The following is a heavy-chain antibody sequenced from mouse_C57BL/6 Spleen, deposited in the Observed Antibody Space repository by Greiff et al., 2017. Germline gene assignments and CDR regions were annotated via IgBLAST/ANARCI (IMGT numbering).Heavy chain of an antibody. Sequence: QVQLQQPGAELVRPGSSVKLSCKASGYTFTSYWMHWVKQRPIQGLEWIGNIDPSDSGTHYNQKFKDKATLTVDKSSSTAYMQLSSLTSEDSAVYYCARDAAQPDFGYWGQGTTLTAAS. J-gene: IGHJ2*01. CDR3: ARDAAQPDFGY. CDR1: GYTFTSYW. CDR2: IDPSDSGT. V-gene: IGHV1-52*01. D-gene: IGHD6-1*01.